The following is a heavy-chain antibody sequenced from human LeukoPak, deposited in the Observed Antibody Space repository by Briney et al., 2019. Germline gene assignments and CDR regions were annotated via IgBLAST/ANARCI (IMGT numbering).Heavy chain of an antibody. CDR1: GFTFSSYS. D-gene: IGHD3-16*01. V-gene: IGHV3-7*03. Sequence: RSGGSLRLSCAASGFTFSSYSMNWARQTPRKRLEWVASINHNGNVNYYVDSVKGRFTISRDNAKNSLYLQMSNLRAEDTAVYFWARGGGLDVWGQGATVTVSS. CDR2: INHNGNVN. J-gene: IGHJ6*02. CDR3: ARGGGLDV.